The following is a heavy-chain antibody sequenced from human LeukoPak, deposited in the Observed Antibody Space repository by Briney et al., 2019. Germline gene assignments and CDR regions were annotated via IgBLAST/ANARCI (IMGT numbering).Heavy chain of an antibody. CDR2: ISTSGSTI. D-gene: IGHD4-17*01. CDR3: ARGGFGDYYPLDY. Sequence: EPGGSLRLSCAASGFTFSSYEMTWVRQAPGKGLEWLSYISTSGSTIYYADSVKGRFTISRDDAKNSLYLQMNSLRAEDTAVYYCARGGFGDYYPLDYWGQGTLVTVSS. CDR1: GFTFSSYE. J-gene: IGHJ4*02. V-gene: IGHV3-48*03.